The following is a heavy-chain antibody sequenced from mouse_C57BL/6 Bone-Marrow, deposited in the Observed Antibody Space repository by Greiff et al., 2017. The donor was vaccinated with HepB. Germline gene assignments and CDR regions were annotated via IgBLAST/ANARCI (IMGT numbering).Heavy chain of an antibody. D-gene: IGHD2-2*01. CDR2: IYPGNSDT. CDR1: GYTFTSYW. V-gene: IGHV1-5*01. CDR3: TRSIEYYGYEGFFDY. J-gene: IGHJ2*01. Sequence: VQLQQSGTVLARPGASVKMSCKTSGYTFTSYWMHWVKQRPGQGLEWIGAIYPGNSDTSYNQKFKGKAKLTVVTTASTAYMELSSLTNEDSSVYYCTRSIEYYGYEGFFDYWGQGTTLTVSS.